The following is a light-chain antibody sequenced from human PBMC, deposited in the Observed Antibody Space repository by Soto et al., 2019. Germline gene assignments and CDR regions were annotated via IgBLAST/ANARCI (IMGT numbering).Light chain of an antibody. Sequence: QSALTQPASVSGSPGQSITISCTGTSSDVGGYKYVSWYQHHPGRTPKLIIYEVSNRPSGVSNRFSGSKSGNTASLTISGLQPEDEADYYCTSYTSSATGVFGGGTKLTVL. CDR1: SSDVGGYKY. J-gene: IGLJ2*01. CDR3: TSYTSSATGV. V-gene: IGLV2-14*01. CDR2: EVS.